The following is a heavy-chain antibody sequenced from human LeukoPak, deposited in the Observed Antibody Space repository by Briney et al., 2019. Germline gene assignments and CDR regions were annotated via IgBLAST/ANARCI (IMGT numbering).Heavy chain of an antibody. Sequence: SETLSLTCTVSGGSISSGSYYWSWIRQPAGKGLEWIGRIYTSGSTNYNPSLKSRVTISVDTSKNQFSLKLSSVTAADTAVYYCARDPSYSGSYSYHFDYWGQGTLVTVSS. V-gene: IGHV4-61*02. D-gene: IGHD1-26*01. CDR1: GGSISSGSYY. CDR2: IYTSGST. J-gene: IGHJ4*02. CDR3: ARDPSYSGSYSYHFDY.